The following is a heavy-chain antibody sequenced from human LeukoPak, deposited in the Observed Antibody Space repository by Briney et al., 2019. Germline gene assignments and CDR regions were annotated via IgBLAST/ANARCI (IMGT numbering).Heavy chain of an antibody. CDR3: ASRDYYDSSGYNDAFDI. J-gene: IGHJ3*02. CDR2: ISGSGGST. V-gene: IGHV3-23*01. Sequence: GGPLRLSCAASGFTFSSYAMSWVRQAPGKGLEWVSAISGSGGSTYYADSVKGRFTISRDNSKNTLYLQMNSLRAEDTAVYYCASRDYYDSSGYNDAFDIWGQGTMVTVSS. D-gene: IGHD3-22*01. CDR1: GFTFSSYA.